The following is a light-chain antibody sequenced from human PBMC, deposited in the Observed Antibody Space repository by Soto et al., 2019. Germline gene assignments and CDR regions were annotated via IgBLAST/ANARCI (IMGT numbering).Light chain of an antibody. CDR2: DAS. CDR1: QSISSW. V-gene: IGKV1-5*01. J-gene: IGKJ1*01. Sequence: DIQMTQSPSTLSASVGDRVTITCRASQSISSWLAWYQQKPGKAPKLLIYDASSLESGVPSRFSGSGSGTEFTLTISSLQPYDFATYFCQQYNSYPRTFGQGTNVDIK. CDR3: QQYNSYPRT.